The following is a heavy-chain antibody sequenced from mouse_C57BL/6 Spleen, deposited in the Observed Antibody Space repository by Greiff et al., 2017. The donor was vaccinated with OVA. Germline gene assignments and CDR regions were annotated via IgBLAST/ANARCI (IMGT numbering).Heavy chain of an antibody. CDR1: GYSITSGYY. CDR3: AREGGYFDY. Sequence: EVKLQESGPGLVKPSQSLSLTCSVTGYSITSGYYWNWIRQFPGNKLEWMGYISYDGSNNYNPSLKNRISITRDTSKNQFFLKLNSVTTEDTATYYCAREGGYFDYWGQGTTLTVSS. V-gene: IGHV3-6*01. CDR2: ISYDGSN. J-gene: IGHJ2*01.